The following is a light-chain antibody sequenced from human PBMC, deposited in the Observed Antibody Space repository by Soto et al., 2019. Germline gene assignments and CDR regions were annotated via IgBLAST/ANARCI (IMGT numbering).Light chain of an antibody. CDR1: SSDIGSFHY. J-gene: IGLJ1*01. Sequence: QSALTQPASVSGSPGQSIPISCTGTSSDIGSFHYVSWYQQQPDKAPTVLIYDVSDRPSGVSDRFSGSKSGNTAFLTISGLQAEDEADYYCSSYTGNNLGVFGTGTKVTVL. V-gene: IGLV2-14*03. CDR2: DVS. CDR3: SSYTGNNLGV.